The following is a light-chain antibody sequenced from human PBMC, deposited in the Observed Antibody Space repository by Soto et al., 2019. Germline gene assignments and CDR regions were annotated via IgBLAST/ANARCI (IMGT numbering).Light chain of an antibody. V-gene: IGLV2-14*01. CDR1: SSDVCGYNY. CDR3: NSYRRNGTPFV. CDR2: EVS. Sequence: QSVLAQPASVSGSPGQSITTACTGTSSDVCGYNYVSWYQQHPGKAPKLMIYEVSNRPSGVSNRFSGSKSGNTASLTISGLLAEYEADYSCNSYRRNGTPFVCDTGS. J-gene: IGLJ1*01.